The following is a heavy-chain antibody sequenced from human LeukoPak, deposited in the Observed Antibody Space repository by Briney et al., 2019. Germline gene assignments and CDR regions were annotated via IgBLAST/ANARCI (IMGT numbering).Heavy chain of an antibody. D-gene: IGHD3-10*01. CDR1: GFTFSSYG. J-gene: IGHJ4*02. CDR3: AKMVTMVRGGPFDY. V-gene: IGHV3-30*02. CDR2: IRYDGSNK. Sequence: GGSLRLSCAASGFTFSSYGMHWVRQAPGKGLEWVAFIRYDGSNKYNADSVKGRFTISRDNSKNTLYLQTNSLRAEDTVVYYCAKMVTMVRGGPFDYWGQGTLVTVSS.